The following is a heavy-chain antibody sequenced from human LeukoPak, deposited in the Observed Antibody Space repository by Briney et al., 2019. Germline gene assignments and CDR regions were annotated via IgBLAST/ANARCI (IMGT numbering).Heavy chain of an antibody. CDR1: GGSISSYY. D-gene: IGHD5-18*01. J-gene: IGHJ4*02. CDR2: IYYSGST. CDR3: ARSDTAMVFDY. Sequence: PSETLSLTCTVSGGSISSYYWSWIRQPPGKGLEWIGYIYYSGSTYYNPSLKSRVTISVDTSKNQFSLKLSSVTAADTAVYYCARSDTAMVFDYWGQGTLVTVSS. V-gene: IGHV4-59*01.